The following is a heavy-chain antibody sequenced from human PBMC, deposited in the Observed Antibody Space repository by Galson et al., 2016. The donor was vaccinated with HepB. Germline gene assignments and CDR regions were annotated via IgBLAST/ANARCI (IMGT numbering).Heavy chain of an antibody. J-gene: IGHJ6*03. V-gene: IGHV1-18*04. Sequence: SVKVSCKASAYTFTSYGITWVRQAPGQGLEWMGWISAYNGNTNYAQKLQGRVTMTTDTSTSTAYMELRSLRSDDTAVYYCARAPRNFDWLAVYHYMDVWGKGTTVTVSS. CDR3: ARAPRNFDWLAVYHYMDV. CDR2: ISAYNGNT. D-gene: IGHD3-9*01. CDR1: AYTFTSYG.